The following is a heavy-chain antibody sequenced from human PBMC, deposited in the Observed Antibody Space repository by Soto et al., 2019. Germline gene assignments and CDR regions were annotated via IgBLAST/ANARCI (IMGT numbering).Heavy chain of an antibody. CDR3: MTSVTTHDY. J-gene: IGHJ4*02. D-gene: IGHD4-17*01. CDR1: GFTLSSYW. Sequence: EVQLVESGGGLVQPGGSLRLSCAASGFTLSSYWMNWVRLAPGKGLEWVANIKQDGSQKNYVDSVKGLFTISRDNAKNSLYLQMSSLRAEDTAVYYCMTSVTTHDYWGQGTLVTVSS. CDR2: IKQDGSQK. V-gene: IGHV3-7*01.